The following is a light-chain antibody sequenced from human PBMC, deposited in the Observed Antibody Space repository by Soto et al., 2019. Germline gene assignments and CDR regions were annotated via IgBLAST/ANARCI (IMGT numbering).Light chain of an antibody. Sequence: QAVVTQPPSVSGAPGQTVTISCTGATFDVHWYQQFPGAAPIVLIYGNTNRPSGVPDRFSGSKSGTSASLAIAGLQAEDEGDYYCQSYDSSQSGWVFGGGTKVTVL. CDR2: GNT. CDR3: QSYDSSQSGWV. J-gene: IGLJ3*02. CDR1: TFD. V-gene: IGLV1-40*01.